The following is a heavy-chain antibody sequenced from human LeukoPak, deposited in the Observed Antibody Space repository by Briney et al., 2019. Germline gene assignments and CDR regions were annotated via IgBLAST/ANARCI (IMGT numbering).Heavy chain of an antibody. CDR1: GDSVSSNSAS. V-gene: IGHV6-1*01. CDR3: ARSHYYGMDV. CDR2: TLYRSKWYN. J-gene: IGHJ6*02. Sequence: RSQTLSLTCAISGDSVSSNSASWSWIRQSPSRGLEWLGKTLYRSKWYNDYAVSVKSPITINPDTSKNQFSLQLNSVTPEDTAVYYCARSHYYGMDVWGQGTTVTVAS.